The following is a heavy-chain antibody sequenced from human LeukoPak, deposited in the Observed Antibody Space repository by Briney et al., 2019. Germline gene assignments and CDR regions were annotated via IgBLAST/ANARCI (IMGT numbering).Heavy chain of an antibody. J-gene: IGHJ4*02. CDR3: ASLTTAVAGPRFDY. CDR2: IYHSGST. CDR1: GYSISSGYY. V-gene: IGHV4-38-2*01. Sequence: PSETLSLTCAVSGYSISSGYYWGWSRQPPGKGLEWIGIIYHSGSTYYNPSLKSRFTISVDTSKNKFSLKLTSLAAADPAVYYCASLTTAVAGPRFDYRGQGTLGTVS. D-gene: IGHD6-19*01.